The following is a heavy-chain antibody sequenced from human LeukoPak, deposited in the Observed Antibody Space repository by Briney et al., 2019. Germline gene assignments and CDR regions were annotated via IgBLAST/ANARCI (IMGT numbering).Heavy chain of an antibody. Sequence: GASVKVSCKASGYTFTGYYMHWVRQAPGQGLEWMGWINPNSGGTNYAQKFQGRVTMTRDTSISTAYMELSRLRSDDAAVYYCARNPEKTETNCLAPWARGPLSTV. J-gene: IGHJ5*02. CDR3: ARNPEKTETNCLAP. CDR2: INPNSGGT. D-gene: IGHD1-14*01. CDR1: GYTFTGYY. V-gene: IGHV1-2*02.